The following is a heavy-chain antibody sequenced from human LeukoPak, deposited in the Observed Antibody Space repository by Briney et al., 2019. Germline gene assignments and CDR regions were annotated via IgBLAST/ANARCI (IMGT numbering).Heavy chain of an antibody. D-gene: IGHD3-16*01. CDR3: ASWGAGGNS. Sequence: GGSLRLSCAASGFTFSTYAMSWVRQAPGKGLDWVANINPDGNGKRYVDSVKGRFTIARDNADNSLSLQMNSLRAEDTAVYYCASWGAGGNSWGQGTLVTVSS. V-gene: IGHV3-7*01. CDR1: GFTFSTYA. J-gene: IGHJ4*02. CDR2: INPDGNGK.